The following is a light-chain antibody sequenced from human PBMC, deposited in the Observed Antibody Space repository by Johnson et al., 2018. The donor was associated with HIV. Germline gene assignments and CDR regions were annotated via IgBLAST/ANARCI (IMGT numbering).Light chain of an antibody. Sequence: QSVLTQPPSVSAAPGQTVTISCSGSSSNIGNNYVSWYQQVPGAAPKLLIYDNSKRPSGIPDRFSGSKSGPSATQHITGLQTGDEADYYCGTWDSSLSAPYVFGTGTKVTVL. J-gene: IGLJ1*01. CDR1: SSNIGNNY. V-gene: IGLV1-51*01. CDR3: GTWDSSLSAPYV. CDR2: DNS.